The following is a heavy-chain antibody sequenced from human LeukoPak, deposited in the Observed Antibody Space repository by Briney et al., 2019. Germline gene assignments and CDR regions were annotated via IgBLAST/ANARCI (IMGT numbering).Heavy chain of an antibody. CDR3: ARGFARGFDY. CDR1: GFTVSNNY. J-gene: IGHJ4*02. V-gene: IGHV3-53*01. CDR2: IYSXGTT. Sequence: GGSLRLSCAASGFTVSNNYMSWVRQAPGKGLEWVSVIYSXGTTXYXXSVKGRFTISRDSSKNTLYLQMSSLRAEDTAVYYCARGFARGFDYWGQGTLVTVSS. D-gene: IGHD6-6*01.